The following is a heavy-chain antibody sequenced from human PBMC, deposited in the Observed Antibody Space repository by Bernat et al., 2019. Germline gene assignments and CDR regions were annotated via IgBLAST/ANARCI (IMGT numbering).Heavy chain of an antibody. CDR2: IRGSAGST. Sequence: EVQLLESGGDLVQPGGSLRLSCAASGFTFSSYAMSWVRQAPGKGLEWVSAIRGSAGSTYYADSVKGRLTISRDNSKNTLYLQMNSLRAEDTVVYYCAKDRYVVAATADYFDYWGQGTLVTVSS. D-gene: IGHD2-15*01. J-gene: IGHJ4*02. V-gene: IGHV3-23*01. CDR3: AKDRYVVAATADYFDY. CDR1: GFTFSSYA.